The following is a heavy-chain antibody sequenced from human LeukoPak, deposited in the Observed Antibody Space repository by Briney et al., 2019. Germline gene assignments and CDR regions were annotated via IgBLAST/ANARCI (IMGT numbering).Heavy chain of an antibody. CDR2: IYTSGST. V-gene: IGHV4-61*02. D-gene: IGHD3-3*01. J-gene: IGHJ4*02. CDR3: ARAREIGDFWSGYLGY. CDR1: GGSISSSSYY. Sequence: SETLSLTCTVSGGSISSSSYYWSWIRQPAGKGLEWIGRIYTSGSTNYNPSLKSRVTMSVDTSKNQFSLKLSSVTAADTAVYYCARAREIGDFWSGYLGYWGQGTLVTVSS.